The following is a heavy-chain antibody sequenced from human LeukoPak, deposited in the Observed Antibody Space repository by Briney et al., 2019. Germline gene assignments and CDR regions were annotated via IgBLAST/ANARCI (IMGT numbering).Heavy chain of an antibody. CDR1: GGSISGGGYY. V-gene: IGHV4-31*03. Sequence: SETLSLTCTVSGGSISGGGYYWSWIRQHPGKGLEWIGYIYYSGSTYYNPSLKSRVTISVDTSKNQFSLKLSSVTAADTAVYYCARKGYSYGTFDYWGQGTLVTVSS. J-gene: IGHJ4*02. CDR3: ARKGYSYGTFDY. D-gene: IGHD5-18*01. CDR2: IYYSGST.